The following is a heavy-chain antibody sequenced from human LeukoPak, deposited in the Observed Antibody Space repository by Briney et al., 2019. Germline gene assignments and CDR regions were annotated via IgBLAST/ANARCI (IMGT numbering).Heavy chain of an antibody. J-gene: IGHJ3*01. V-gene: IGHV3-23*05. Sequence: GGSLRLSCSASGFTFNDNVMSWVRQAPGKGLEWVSSITGKSSGTFSADSVKGRFTISRDNSKSTLFLQMDSLRADDTAMYYCAKSRDPLQLWLPDYDVWGQGTMVTVSS. CDR1: GFTFNDNV. D-gene: IGHD5-18*01. CDR2: ITGKSSGT. CDR3: AKSRDPLQLWLPDYDV.